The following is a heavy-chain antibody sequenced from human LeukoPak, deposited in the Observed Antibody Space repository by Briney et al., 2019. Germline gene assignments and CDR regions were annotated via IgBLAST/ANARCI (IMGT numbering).Heavy chain of an antibody. J-gene: IGHJ4*02. Sequence: GASVKVSCKASGGTFSSYAISWVRQAPGQGLEWMGGIIPIFGTANYAQKFQGRVTITADESTSTAYMELSSLRSEDTAVYYCARTRESPTYYSDYWGQGTLVTVSS. CDR2: IIPIFGTA. CDR1: GGTFSSYA. CDR3: ARTRESPTYYSDY. D-gene: IGHD1-1*01. V-gene: IGHV1-69*13.